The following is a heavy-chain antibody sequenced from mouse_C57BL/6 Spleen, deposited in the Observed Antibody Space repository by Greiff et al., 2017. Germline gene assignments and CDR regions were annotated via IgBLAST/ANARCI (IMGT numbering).Heavy chain of an antibody. D-gene: IGHD1-1*01. Sequence: QVQLQQPGAELVKPGASVKLSCKASGYTFTSYWMHWVKQRPGQGLEWIGMIHPNSGSTNYNEKFKSKATLTVDKSSSTAYMQLSSLTSEDSAVYYCARSDDYGSSLYAMDYWGQGTSVTVSS. V-gene: IGHV1-64*01. J-gene: IGHJ4*01. CDR3: ARSDDYGSSLYAMDY. CDR1: GYTFTSYW. CDR2: IHPNSGST.